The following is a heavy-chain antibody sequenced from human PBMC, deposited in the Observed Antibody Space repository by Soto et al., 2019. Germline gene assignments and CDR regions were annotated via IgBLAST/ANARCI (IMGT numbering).Heavy chain of an antibody. Sequence: QLQLQESGPGLVKPSETLSLTCTVSGGSISSSSYYWGWIRQPPGKGLEWIGSIYYSGSTYYNPSLKSRVTISVDTSKNQFSLKLSSVTAADTAVYYCASQLGYCSGGSCFIDYWGQGTLVTVSS. V-gene: IGHV4-39*01. CDR2: IYYSGST. CDR1: GGSISSSSYY. D-gene: IGHD2-15*01. CDR3: ASQLGYCSGGSCFIDY. J-gene: IGHJ4*02.